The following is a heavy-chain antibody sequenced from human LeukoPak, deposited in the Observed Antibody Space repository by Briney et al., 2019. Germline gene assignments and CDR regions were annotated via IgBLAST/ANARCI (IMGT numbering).Heavy chain of an antibody. V-gene: IGHV3-23*01. Sequence: GGSLGLSCAASGFTFSSYAMSWVRQAPGKGLEWVSAISGSGGSTYYADSVKGRFTISRDNSKNTLYLQMNSLRADDTAVYYCAFSRGNSKYNWFDPWGQGTLVTVSS. CDR2: ISGSGGST. CDR3: AFSRGNSKYNWFDP. D-gene: IGHD1-1*01. CDR1: GFTFSSYA. J-gene: IGHJ5*02.